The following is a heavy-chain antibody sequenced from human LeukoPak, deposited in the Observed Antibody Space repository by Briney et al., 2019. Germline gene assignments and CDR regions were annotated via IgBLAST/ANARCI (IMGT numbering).Heavy chain of an antibody. Sequence: GGSQRLSCAASGFTFSSYAMTWVRQPPEKGVEGVSSITGSTGSTYYADSVKGRFTISRDNSKNTLYLQMNSLRAEDTAVYYCAKRYSGSSGLYNFDYWGQGTLVTVSS. D-gene: IGHD1-26*01. V-gene: IGHV3-23*01. CDR2: ITGSTGST. J-gene: IGHJ4*02. CDR1: GFTFSSYA. CDR3: AKRYSGSSGLYNFDY.